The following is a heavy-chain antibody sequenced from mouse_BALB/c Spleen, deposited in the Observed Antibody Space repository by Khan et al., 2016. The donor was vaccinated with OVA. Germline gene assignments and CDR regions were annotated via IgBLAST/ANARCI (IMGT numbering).Heavy chain of an antibody. V-gene: IGHV1-77*01. CDR3: ARAGYGGFAY. J-gene: IGHJ3*01. CDR2: IYPGSGYT. CDR1: GYTFTDFL. Sequence: QVQLQQSGPDLVKPGASVKMSCKASGYTFTDFLISWVKQRPGQGFEWIGEIYPGSGYTYYNEKFRGKAILTSDKSSNTAYMQLNSLTSEDSAVYVCARAGYGGFAYWGQGALVTVSA. D-gene: IGHD3-2*02.